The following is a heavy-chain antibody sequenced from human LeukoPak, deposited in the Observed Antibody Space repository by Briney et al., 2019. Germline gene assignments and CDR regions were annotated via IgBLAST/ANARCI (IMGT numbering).Heavy chain of an antibody. CDR3: ARQFGELSDYFDY. CDR1: GFTFSTYG. Sequence: GRSLRLSCAASGFTFSTYGMHWVRQAPGKGLEWVAIVWYDGSNRHYADSVKSRFTISRDNSKNTLYLQMNSLRAEDTAVYFCARQFGELSDYFDYWGQGTLVTVSS. V-gene: IGHV3-33*01. D-gene: IGHD3-10*01. J-gene: IGHJ4*02. CDR2: VWYDGSNR.